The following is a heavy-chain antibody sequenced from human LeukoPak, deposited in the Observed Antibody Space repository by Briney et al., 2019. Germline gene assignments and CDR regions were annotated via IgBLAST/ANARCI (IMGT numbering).Heavy chain of an antibody. J-gene: IGHJ4*02. Sequence: SETLSLTCTVSGGSISSSSYYWGWIRQPPGKGLEWIAYVYVTGTTNYNPSLKTRATISMDTSKNQLSLTLTSVTAADTAVYHCARVGSGGAWFDFWGQGTLVSVSS. CDR1: GGSISSSSYY. V-gene: IGHV4-61*05. CDR3: ARVGSGGAWFDF. CDR2: VYVTGTT. D-gene: IGHD6-19*01.